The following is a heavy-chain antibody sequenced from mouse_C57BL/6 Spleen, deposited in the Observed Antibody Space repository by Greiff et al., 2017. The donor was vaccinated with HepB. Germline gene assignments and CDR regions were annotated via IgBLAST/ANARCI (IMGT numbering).Heavy chain of an antibody. J-gene: IGHJ3*01. CDR2: IYPGDGDT. V-gene: IGHV1-82*01. Sequence: QVQLKQSGPELVKPGASVKISCKASGYAFSSSWMNWVKQRPGKGLEWIGRIYPGDGDTNYNGKFKGKATLTADKSSSTAYMQLSSLTSEDSAVYFCARDYDDDGRFAYWGQGTLVTVSA. CDR1: GYAFSSSW. D-gene: IGHD2-4*01. CDR3: ARDYDDDGRFAY.